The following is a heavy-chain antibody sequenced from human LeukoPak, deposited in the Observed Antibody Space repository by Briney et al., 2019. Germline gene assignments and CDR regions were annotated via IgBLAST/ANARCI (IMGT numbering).Heavy chain of an antibody. V-gene: IGHV3-23*01. D-gene: IGHD3-10*01. Sequence: GGSLRLSCAASGFTFSSYAMSWVRQAPGKGLEWVSAISGSGGSTYYADSVKGRFTISRDNSKNTLYLQMNGLRAEDTAVYYCAKVNLRVPGGGSGGTFDYWGQGTLVTVSS. CDR3: AKVNLRVPGGGSGGTFDY. J-gene: IGHJ4*02. CDR1: GFTFSSYA. CDR2: ISGSGGST.